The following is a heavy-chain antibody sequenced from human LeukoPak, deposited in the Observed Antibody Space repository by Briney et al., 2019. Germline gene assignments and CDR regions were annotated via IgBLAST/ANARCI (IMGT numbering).Heavy chain of an antibody. V-gene: IGHV1-2*02. J-gene: IGHJ3*02. CDR3: ARAMPGHADAFDI. Sequence: GASVKVSCKASGYTFTGYYMHWVRQATGQGLEWMGWINPNNGDTNYAQRFQGRVTMTRDTSISTAYMELSRLRSDDTAVYYCARAMPGHADAFDIWGQGTMVTISS. CDR1: GYTFTGYY. CDR2: INPNNGDT. D-gene: IGHD2-2*01.